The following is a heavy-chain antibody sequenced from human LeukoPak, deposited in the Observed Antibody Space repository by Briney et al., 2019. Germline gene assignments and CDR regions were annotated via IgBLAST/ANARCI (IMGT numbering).Heavy chain of an antibody. CDR1: GDSISSGDYC. J-gene: IGHJ3*02. D-gene: IGHD6-19*01. Sequence: PSETLSLTCTVSGDSISSGDYCWSWIRQPGGTGLEWIVRISSSGSTNYNPSLKSRVTISVDTSKNQFSLKLSSVTAADTAVYYCARVVSSGWFEQGDAFDIWGQGTMVTVSS. V-gene: IGHV4-61*02. CDR2: ISSSGST. CDR3: ARVVSSGWFEQGDAFDI.